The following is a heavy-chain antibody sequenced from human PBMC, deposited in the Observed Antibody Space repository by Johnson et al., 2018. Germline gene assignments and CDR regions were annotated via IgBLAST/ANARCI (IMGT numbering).Heavy chain of an antibody. CDR1: GGSFSGYY. Sequence: QVQLQQVGARLLEPSETLSLTCAVYGGSFSGYYWSWLRQPPGKGLEWIGEISHRETTNYNTSLKSRVTISIDTSKSQFSLKLSSVTAADTALYYCAKDPNLYYYDSSGYYPANWGQGTLVTVSS. J-gene: IGHJ4*02. D-gene: IGHD3-22*01. V-gene: IGHV4-34*01. CDR2: ISHRETT. CDR3: AKDPNLYYYDSSGYYPAN.